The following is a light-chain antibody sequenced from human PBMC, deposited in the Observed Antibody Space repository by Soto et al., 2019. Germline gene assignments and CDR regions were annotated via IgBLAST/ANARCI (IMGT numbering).Light chain of an antibody. J-gene: IGKJ3*01. CDR2: DAS. CDR3: PQYNKWPSCT. V-gene: IGKV3-15*01. Sequence: EIVMTQSPGTLSVSPGERATLLCKASQSVSNNLAWYQQKPGQAPRLLIYDASTRATGIPARFSGSGSGTQLTLTIISLQYEDYAVYYCPQYNKWPSCTFGPGTQVDIK. CDR1: QSVSNN.